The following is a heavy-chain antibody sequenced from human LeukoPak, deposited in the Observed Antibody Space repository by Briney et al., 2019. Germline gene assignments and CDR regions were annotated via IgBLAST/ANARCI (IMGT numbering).Heavy chain of an antibody. CDR2: ISYDGSNK. CDR1: GFTFSSYG. Sequence: GGSLRLSCAASGFTFSSYGMHWVRQAPGKGLEWVAVISYDGSNKYYADSVKGRFTISRDNSKNTLYLQMNSLRAEDTAVYYCAKDGRMIVVHYYFDYWGQGTLVTVSS. CDR3: AKDGRMIVVHYYFDY. V-gene: IGHV3-30*18. D-gene: IGHD3-22*01. J-gene: IGHJ4*02.